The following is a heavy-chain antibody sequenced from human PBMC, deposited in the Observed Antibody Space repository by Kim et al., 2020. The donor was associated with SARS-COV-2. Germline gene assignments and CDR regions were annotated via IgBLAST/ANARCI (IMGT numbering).Heavy chain of an antibody. D-gene: IGHD6-19*01. CDR2: INNGDGNT. CDR3: ARRSSLLVFDC. CDR1: GFTFSPYG. J-gene: IGHJ4*02. Sequence: GGSLRFSCAASGFTFSPYGMPWVRQAPGKGLEWVSRINNGDGNTHYADSVKGRFTISRDNSKNTLYLQMTSLRAEDTAVYYCARRSSLLVFDCCGQWPLV. V-gene: IGHV3-23*01.